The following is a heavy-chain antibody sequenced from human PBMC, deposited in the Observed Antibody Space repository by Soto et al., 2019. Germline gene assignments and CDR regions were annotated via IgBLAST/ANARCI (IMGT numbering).Heavy chain of an antibody. J-gene: IGHJ5*02. CDR2: ISAYNGNT. CDR1: GYTFTSYG. Sequence: GSTVKASCKASGYTFTSYGISRVRQAPGQGLEWMGWISAYNGNTNYAQKLQGRVTMTTDTSTSTAYMELRSLRSDDTAVYYCARDRSLSIAGAGTMGGGPGSWRQGSRVTVSS. CDR3: ARDRSLSIAGAGTMGGGPGS. D-gene: IGHD6-19*01. V-gene: IGHV1-18*01.